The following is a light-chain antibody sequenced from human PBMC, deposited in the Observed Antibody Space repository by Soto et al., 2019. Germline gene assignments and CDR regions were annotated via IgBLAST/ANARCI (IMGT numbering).Light chain of an antibody. CDR2: DAS. V-gene: IGKV1-33*01. J-gene: IGKJ5*01. CDR3: QQYDNLLIN. Sequence: DIQMTQSPSSLSASVGDRVTITCQASHDISNYLKWYQQKPGKAHKLLIYDASNLETGVPSRFSGSGSGTDFTFTISSLQPEDIATYYCQQYDNLLINFGQGTRLEIK. CDR1: HDISNY.